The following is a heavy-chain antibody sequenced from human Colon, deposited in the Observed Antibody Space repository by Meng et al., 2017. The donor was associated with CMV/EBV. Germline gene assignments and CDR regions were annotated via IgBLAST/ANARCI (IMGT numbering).Heavy chain of an antibody. D-gene: IGHD6-6*01. J-gene: IGHJ5*02. V-gene: IGHV3-7*01. CDR3: ARWYSRSSGWFDP. Sequence: CAASGFTFSSYWMSWVRQAPGKGLEWVANIKQDGSEKYYVDSVKGRFTISRDSAKNSLYLQMNSLRAEDTAVYYCARWYSRSSGWFDPWGQGTLVTVSS. CDR2: IKQDGSEK. CDR1: GFTFSSYW.